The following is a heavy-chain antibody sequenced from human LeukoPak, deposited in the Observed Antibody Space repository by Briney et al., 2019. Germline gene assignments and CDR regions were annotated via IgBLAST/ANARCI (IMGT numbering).Heavy chain of an antibody. V-gene: IGHV3-30*14. CDR3: ARRWLQGRDYCGLGV. J-gene: IGHJ6*02. CDR1: GFTFSTYV. CDR2: VSYDGSNK. Sequence: TGGSLRLSCAASGFTFSTYVVHWARQAPGKGLEWVAVVSYDGSNKYYTDSVRGRFTISRDNSKNTLYLQMNSLRADDTAVYYCARRWLQGRDYCGLGVWGQGTTVTVSS. D-gene: IGHD5-24*01.